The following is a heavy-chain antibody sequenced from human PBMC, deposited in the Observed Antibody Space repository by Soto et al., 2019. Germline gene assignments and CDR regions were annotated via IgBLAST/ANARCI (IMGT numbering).Heavy chain of an antibody. J-gene: IGHJ4*02. CDR3: AKGSDYCSGGSCYSYYFDY. CDR1: GFTFSSYA. D-gene: IGHD2-15*01. V-gene: IGHV3-23*01. CDR2: ISGSGGST. Sequence: PGGSLRLSCAASGFTFSSYATSWVRQAPGKGLEWVSAISGSGGSTYYADSVKGRFTISRDNSKNTLYLQMNSLRAEDTAVYYCAKGSDYCSGGSCYSYYFDYWGQGTLVTVSS.